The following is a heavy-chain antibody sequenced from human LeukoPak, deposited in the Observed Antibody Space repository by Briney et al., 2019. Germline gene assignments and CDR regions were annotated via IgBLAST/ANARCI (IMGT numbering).Heavy chain of an antibody. CDR3: ASDTGYFDSTTLGY. CDR1: GGTFTSYA. V-gene: IGHV1-69*05. CDR2: IIPIFGTA. J-gene: IGHJ4*02. Sequence: ASVKVSCKASGGTFTSYAISWVRQAPGQGLEWMGGIIPIFGTANYAQKFQGRVTITTVESKSTAYMELSSLRSEDTAVYYCASDTGYFDSTTLGYWGQGTLVTVSS. D-gene: IGHD2/OR15-2a*01.